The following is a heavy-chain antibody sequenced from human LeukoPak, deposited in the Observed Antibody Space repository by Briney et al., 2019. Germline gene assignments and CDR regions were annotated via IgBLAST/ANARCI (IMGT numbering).Heavy chain of an antibody. V-gene: IGHV4-34*01. CDR2: IHYTGGT. Sequence: PSETLSLTCAVYGWSISGYYWSWIRQPPGKGLEWVGEIHYTGGTSYNPSLKSRATISIDTSKDQLSLKLSSVTAADTAVYYCARVPHHYDSSGYFYNAFDIWGQETTVTVSS. J-gene: IGHJ3*02. CDR1: GWSISGYY. D-gene: IGHD3-22*01. CDR3: ARVPHHYDSSGYFYNAFDI.